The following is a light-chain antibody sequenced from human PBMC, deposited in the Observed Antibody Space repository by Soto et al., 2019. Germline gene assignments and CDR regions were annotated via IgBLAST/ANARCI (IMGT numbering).Light chain of an antibody. CDR2: MAS. Sequence: DIQMTQSPSTLSASVGERVTITCRASQSISTWLAWYQQKPGKAPKLLIYMASTLESGVPSRFSGSASGTEFTLTISSLQPDDFATYYCQQHNSYPAMFGQGTKVEIK. J-gene: IGKJ1*01. CDR3: QQHNSYPAM. V-gene: IGKV1-5*03. CDR1: QSISTW.